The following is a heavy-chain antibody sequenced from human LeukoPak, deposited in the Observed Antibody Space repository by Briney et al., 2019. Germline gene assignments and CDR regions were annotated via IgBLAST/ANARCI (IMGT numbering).Heavy chain of an antibody. CDR2: ISSSSSYI. CDR1: GFTFSSYS. CDR3: AIMTTVTYYYDSRAPYAFDI. D-gene: IGHD3-22*01. V-gene: IGHV3-21*01. J-gene: IGHJ3*02. Sequence: GGSLRLSCAATGFTFSSYSMNWVRQAPGKGLAWVSSISSSSSYIYYADSVKGRFTISRDNAKNSLYLQMNSLRAEDTAVYYCAIMTTVTYYYDSRAPYAFDIWGQGTMVTVSS.